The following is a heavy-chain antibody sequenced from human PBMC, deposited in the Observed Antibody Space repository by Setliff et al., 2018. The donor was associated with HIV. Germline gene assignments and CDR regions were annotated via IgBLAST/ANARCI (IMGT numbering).Heavy chain of an antibody. CDR3: ARISVASRYNSDMDV. V-gene: IGHV3-30*02. CDR1: GFSFNNHG. CDR2: IQYGGNNK. J-gene: IGHJ6*03. D-gene: IGHD5-12*01. Sequence: PGGSLRLSCAASGFSFNNHGMHWVRQAPGKGLEWVALIQYGGNNKYHADSVKGRFTVSRDTSKNTLFLQINSLRPEDTAVYYCARISVASRYNSDMDVWGKGTTVTV.